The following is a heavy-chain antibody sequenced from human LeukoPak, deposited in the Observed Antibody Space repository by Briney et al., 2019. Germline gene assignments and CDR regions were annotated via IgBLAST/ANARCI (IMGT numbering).Heavy chain of an antibody. CDR3: ARTNGERITIFGVVTSYYYYMDV. Sequence: ASVKVSCKASGYTFTGYYMHWVRQAPGQGLEWMGWINPNSGGTNYAQKFQGRVTMTRDTSISTAYMGLSRLRSDDTAVYYCARTNGERITIFGVVTSYYYYMDVWGKGTTVTVSS. V-gene: IGHV1-2*02. J-gene: IGHJ6*03. CDR2: INPNSGGT. D-gene: IGHD3-3*01. CDR1: GYTFTGYY.